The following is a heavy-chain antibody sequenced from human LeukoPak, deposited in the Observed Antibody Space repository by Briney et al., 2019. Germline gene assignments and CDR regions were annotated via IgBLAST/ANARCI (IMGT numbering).Heavy chain of an antibody. CDR1: GFTVSSNY. CDR3: ARVSVYGGVNWFDP. Sequence: GGSLRLSCAASGFTVSSNYMSWVRQAPGKGLEWVSVIYSNYTYYADSVKGKFTISRDNSKNTLYLQMNNLRVEDTAVYYCARVSVYGGVNWFDPWGQGTLVTVSS. V-gene: IGHV3-66*01. J-gene: IGHJ5*02. D-gene: IGHD5/OR15-5a*01. CDR2: IYSNYT.